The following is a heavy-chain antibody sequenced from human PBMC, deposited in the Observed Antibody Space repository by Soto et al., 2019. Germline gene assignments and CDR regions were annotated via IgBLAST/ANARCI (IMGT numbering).Heavy chain of an antibody. V-gene: IGHV4-30-2*01. D-gene: IGHD5-18*01. Sequence: QLQLQESGSGLVKPSQTLSLTCAVSGGSISSGGYSWSWIRQPPGKGLEWIGYIYHSGSTYYNPSPRIRVTISVDRSKNQFSLKLSSVTPGDTAVYYCARADRYGHLTHDYCGQGTLVTVSS. J-gene: IGHJ4*02. CDR3: ARADRYGHLTHDY. CDR2: IYHSGST. CDR1: GGSISSGGYS.